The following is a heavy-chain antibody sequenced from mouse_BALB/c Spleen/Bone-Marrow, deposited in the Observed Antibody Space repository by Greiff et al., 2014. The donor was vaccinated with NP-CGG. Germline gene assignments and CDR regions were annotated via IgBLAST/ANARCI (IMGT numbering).Heavy chain of an antibody. Sequence: QVQLKESGPGLVQPSKSLSITCTASGFSFTSYGVPWVRQSPGKGLEWLGMIWRGGSTDCNAGFMSRISIARDNSKSQFFLKMKSLQADDPAIYYCAKNEGKNSYGNYAFVYWGQGALVTVSA. D-gene: IGHD2-1*01. CDR3: AKNEGKNSYGNYAFVY. CDR1: GFSFTSYG. CDR2: IWRGGST. V-gene: IGHV2-5*01. J-gene: IGHJ3*01.